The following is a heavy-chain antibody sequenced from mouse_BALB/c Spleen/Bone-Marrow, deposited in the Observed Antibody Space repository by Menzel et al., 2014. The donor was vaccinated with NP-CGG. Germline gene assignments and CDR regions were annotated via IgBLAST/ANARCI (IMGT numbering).Heavy chain of an antibody. CDR3: ARPKGFALDY. J-gene: IGHJ2*01. CDR2: INPSTGYA. Sequence: QVQLQQSGAELAKPGASVKMSCKASGYTFTDTWIHWIKQRPGQGLEWIGYINPSTGYAEYNQNFKDKATLTVDKSSSTAYMQLSSLTSEDSAVYYCARPKGFALDYWGQGTALTVSS. CDR1: GYTFTDTW. V-gene: IGHV1-7*01.